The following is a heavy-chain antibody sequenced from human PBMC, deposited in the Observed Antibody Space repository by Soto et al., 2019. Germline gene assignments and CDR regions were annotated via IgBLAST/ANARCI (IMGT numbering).Heavy chain of an antibody. D-gene: IGHD3-16*01. V-gene: IGHV4-4*07. J-gene: IGHJ5*02. CDR2: ISTSGDT. CDR1: GVSMRNSY. CDR3: ARGGGVPALGDP. Sequence: SETLSLTCSVSGVSMRNSYWTWIRQSAGKGLEWIGRISTSGDTNYNPSLNSRLTMSVDTSKNQVSLKLTSVTAADTAVYYCARGGGVPALGDPWGQGTLVTVSS.